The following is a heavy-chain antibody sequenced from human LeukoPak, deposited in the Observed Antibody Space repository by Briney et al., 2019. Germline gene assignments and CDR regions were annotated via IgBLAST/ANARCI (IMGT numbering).Heavy chain of an antibody. CDR3: ARDDYDILTGYYKVLDY. V-gene: IGHV1-2*02. D-gene: IGHD3-9*01. Sequence: ASVKVSCKASGYTFTGYYMHWVRQAPGQGLEWMGWINPNSGGTNYAQKFQGRVTMTRDTSISTAYMELSRLRSDDTAVYYCARDDYDILTGYYKVLDYWGQGTLVTVCS. J-gene: IGHJ4*02. CDR1: GYTFTGYY. CDR2: INPNSGGT.